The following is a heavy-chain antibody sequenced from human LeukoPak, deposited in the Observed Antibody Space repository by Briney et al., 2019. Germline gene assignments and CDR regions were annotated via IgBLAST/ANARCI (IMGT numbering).Heavy chain of an antibody. CDR2: ISGYNGNT. Sequence: ASVKVSCKASGYTFTTYNINWVRQAPGQGLEWMGWISGYNGNTNYAQKLQGRVTMTADTSTSTAYMELRSLKSDDTAVYYCASLKNYYDSSGYLVTDAFDIWGQGTMVTVSS. D-gene: IGHD3-22*01. CDR3: ASLKNYYDSSGYLVTDAFDI. CDR1: GYTFTTYN. J-gene: IGHJ3*02. V-gene: IGHV1-18*01.